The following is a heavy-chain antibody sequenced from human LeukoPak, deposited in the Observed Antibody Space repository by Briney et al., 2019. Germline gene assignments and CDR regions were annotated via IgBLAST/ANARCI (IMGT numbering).Heavy chain of an antibody. D-gene: IGHD2-2*01. Sequence: GGSLRLSFAASGFTFSNYSLTWFRQAPGKGLEWVSGISGNGGSTSYADSVKGRFTISRDNSKNTLYLQMNSLRAEDTAVYYCAKDRSSSTSCSNYWGQGTLVTVSS. CDR2: ISGNGGST. J-gene: IGHJ4*02. V-gene: IGHV3-23*01. CDR3: AKDRSSSTSCSNY. CDR1: GFTFSNYS.